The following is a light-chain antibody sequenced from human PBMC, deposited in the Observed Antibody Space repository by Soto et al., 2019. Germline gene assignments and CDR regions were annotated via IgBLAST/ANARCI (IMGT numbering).Light chain of an antibody. CDR2: GVS. CDR3: QQYGSSPIT. V-gene: IGKV3-20*01. CDR1: QSVTGIY. J-gene: IGKJ5*01. Sequence: EIVLTQSPGTLSLSPGERATLSCRASQSVTGIYLAWYQQKPGQAPRLLIYGVSTRATGIPDRFSGSGSGTDCTLTISRLEPEDFAVYYCQQYGSSPITFGQGTRLEIK.